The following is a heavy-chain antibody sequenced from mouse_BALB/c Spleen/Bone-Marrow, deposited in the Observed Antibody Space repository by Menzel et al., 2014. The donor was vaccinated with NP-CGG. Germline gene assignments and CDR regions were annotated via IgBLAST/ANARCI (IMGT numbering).Heavy chain of an antibody. Sequence: EVMLVESGGGLVKPGGSLKLSCAASGFTFSDYYMYWVRQTPEKRLEWVATISDGGSYTYYPGSVKGRFTISRDNAKNNLYLQMSSLKSEDTAMYYCARAPSMIPGYFEVWGAGTTVTVSS. CDR3: ARAPSMIPGYFEV. CDR1: GFTFSDYY. V-gene: IGHV5-4*02. CDR2: ISDGGSYT. D-gene: IGHD2-3*01. J-gene: IGHJ1*01.